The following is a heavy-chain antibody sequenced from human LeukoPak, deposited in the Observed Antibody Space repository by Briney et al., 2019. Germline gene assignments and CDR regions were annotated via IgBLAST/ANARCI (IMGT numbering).Heavy chain of an antibody. CDR1: GGSISSHY. D-gene: IGHD1-26*01. V-gene: IGHV4-4*07. J-gene: IGHJ4*02. CDR2: TYSGGSS. CDR3: VGGTYYRGDY. Sequence: SGTLSLTCTVSGGSISSHYWNWIRQPAGKGLEYIGRTYSGGSSNYNPSLKSRVTMSVDTPNDQFSLKLCSVTAADTAVYYCVGGTYYRGDYWGQGTLVTVPS.